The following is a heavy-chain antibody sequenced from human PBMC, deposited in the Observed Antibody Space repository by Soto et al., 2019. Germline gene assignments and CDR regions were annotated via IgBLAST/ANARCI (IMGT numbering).Heavy chain of an antibody. CDR1: GFTFINYV. CDR2: ISSYGDNT. D-gene: IGHD6-19*01. Sequence: GGSLRLSCSASGFTFINYVMHWVRQAPGKGLEHVSGISSYGDNTYYADSVKGRFTISRDNSKNTLYLQMSSLRTEDTAIYYYPYSSGWYRFDYWGQGTLVTVSS. J-gene: IGHJ4*02. V-gene: IGHV3-64D*06. CDR3: PYSSGWYRFDY.